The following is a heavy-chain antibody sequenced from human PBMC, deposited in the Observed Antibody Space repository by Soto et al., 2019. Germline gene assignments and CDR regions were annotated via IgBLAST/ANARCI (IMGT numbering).Heavy chain of an antibody. CDR3: XXXXXXXXXXXXXXXXXDV. CDR2: IIPVFATT. V-gene: IGHV1-69*05. Sequence: QVQLVQSGAEVKKPGSSVKVSCKASGGTFSTYVISWVRQAPGQVLEWMGGIIPVFATTNYAQKFQGRVXXXXXXXXXXXXXXXXXXXXXXXXXXXXXXXXXXXXXXXXXXXXXDVWGQGTSVTVSS. J-gene: IGHJ6*02. CDR1: GGTFSTYV.